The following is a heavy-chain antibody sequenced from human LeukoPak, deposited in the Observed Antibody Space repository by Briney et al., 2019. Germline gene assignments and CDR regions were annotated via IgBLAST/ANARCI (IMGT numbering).Heavy chain of an antibody. CDR2: IYYSGST. J-gene: IGHJ4*02. D-gene: IGHD4-17*01. V-gene: IGHV4-34*01. CDR1: GGSFSGYY. CDR3: ARQNDYGDRDY. Sequence: SETLSLTCAVYGGSFSGYYWSWIRQPPGKGLEWIGSIYYSGSTYYNPSLKSRVTISVDTSKNQFSLKLSSVTAADTAVYYCARQNDYGDRDYWGQGTLVTVSS.